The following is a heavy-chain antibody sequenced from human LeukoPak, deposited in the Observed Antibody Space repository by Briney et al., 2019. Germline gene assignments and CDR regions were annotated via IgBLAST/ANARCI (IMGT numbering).Heavy chain of an antibody. V-gene: IGHV3-30*18. CDR1: GFTFSSYG. CDR2: ISYDGSNK. CDR3: AKGDGIAAAGYAY. Sequence: GSLRLSCAASGFTFSSYGTHWVRQAPGKGLEWVAVISYDGSNKYYADSVKGRFTISRDNSKNTLYLQMNSLRAEDTAVYYCAKGDGIAAAGYAYWGQGTLVTVSS. J-gene: IGHJ4*02. D-gene: IGHD6-13*01.